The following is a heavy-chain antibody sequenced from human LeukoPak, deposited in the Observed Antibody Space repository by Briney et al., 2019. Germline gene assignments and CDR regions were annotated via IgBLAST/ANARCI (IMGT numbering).Heavy chain of an antibody. CDR2: MNPNSGNT. Sequence: ASVKVSCKASGYTFTTYGITWVRQAPGQGLEWMGWMNPNSGNTGYAQKFQGRVTMTRNTSISTAYMELSSLRSEDTAVYYCARGNSGYDYYYYYMDVWGKGTTVTISS. CDR3: ARGNSGYDYYYYYMDV. D-gene: IGHD5-12*01. V-gene: IGHV1-8*02. CDR1: GYTFTTYG. J-gene: IGHJ6*03.